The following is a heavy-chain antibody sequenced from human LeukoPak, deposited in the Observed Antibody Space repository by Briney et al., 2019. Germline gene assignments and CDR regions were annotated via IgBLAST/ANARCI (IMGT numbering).Heavy chain of an antibody. J-gene: IGHJ4*02. CDR1: GFTFSSYW. CDR2: IKQDGSEK. V-gene: IGHV3-7*01. CDR3: ARTQNIVVVPAAIPDY. Sequence: AGGSLRLSCAASGFTFSSYWMSWVRQAPGKGLEWVANIKQDGSEKYYVDSVKGRFTISKDNAKNSLYLQMSSLRAEDTAVYYCARTQNIVVVPAAIPDYWGQGTLVTVSS. D-gene: IGHD2-2*01.